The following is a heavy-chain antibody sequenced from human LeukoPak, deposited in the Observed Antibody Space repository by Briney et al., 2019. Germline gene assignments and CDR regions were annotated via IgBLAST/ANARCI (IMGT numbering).Heavy chain of an antibody. J-gene: IGHJ6*03. D-gene: IGHD3-10*01. CDR3: ARHQEAMVRGVLYYMDV. V-gene: IGHV4-39*01. CDR1: GGSISTSDRY. CDR2: IYYSGIT. Sequence: SETLSLTCTVSGGSISTSDRYWGWIRQPPGKGLEWIGSIYYSGITYRNPSLKSRVTISVDTFKNQFSLRLSSVTAADTAVYYCARHQEAMVRGVLYYMDVWGKGTTVTISS.